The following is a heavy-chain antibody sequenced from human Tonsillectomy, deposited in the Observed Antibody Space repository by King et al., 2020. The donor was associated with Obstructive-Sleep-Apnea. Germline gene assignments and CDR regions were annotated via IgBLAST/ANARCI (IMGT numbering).Heavy chain of an antibody. V-gene: IGHV1-3*04. Sequence: QLVQSWAEVKKPGASVKGFCKASGYTFSTYCMHWLHQPPGQRLEGRGWISTENGNTRYSQKFQGRLTITRDSSASTVYMELSSMRSEDTAVYYCARDLWNHYFDYWGQGTLVTVSA. J-gene: IGHJ4*02. CDR1: GYTFSTYC. D-gene: IGHD1-1*01. CDR2: ISTENGNT. CDR3: ARDLWNHYFDY.